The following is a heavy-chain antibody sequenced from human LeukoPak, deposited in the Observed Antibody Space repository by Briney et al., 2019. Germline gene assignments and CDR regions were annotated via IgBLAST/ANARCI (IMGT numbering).Heavy chain of an antibody. CDR1: GASISSYY. V-gene: IGHV4-59*08. CDR3: ARQDTAMSYAYDI. J-gene: IGHJ3*02. D-gene: IGHD5-18*01. Sequence: SETLSLTCIVSGASISSYYWTWIRQPPGKGLEWIGFSHHSGGAYYNPSLKSRVTISLDTSKNQFSLKLSSVTAADTAVYYCARQDTAMSYAYDIWAQGTMVIVSP. CDR2: SHHSGGA.